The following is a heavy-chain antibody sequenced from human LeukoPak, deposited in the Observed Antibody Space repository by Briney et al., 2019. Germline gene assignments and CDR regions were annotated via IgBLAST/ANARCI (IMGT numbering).Heavy chain of an antibody. CDR3: AHSRGGKETGYFDY. D-gene: IGHD4-23*01. J-gene: IGHJ4*02. Sequence: SGPTLVKPTQTLTLTCTFSGFSLSTSGVGVGWIRQPPGKALEWLALIYWDDDKRYSPSLKSRLTITKDTSKNQVVLTMTNMDPVDTATCYCAHSRGGKETGYFDYWGQGTLVTVSS. CDR1: GFSLSTSGVG. V-gene: IGHV2-5*02. CDR2: IYWDDDK.